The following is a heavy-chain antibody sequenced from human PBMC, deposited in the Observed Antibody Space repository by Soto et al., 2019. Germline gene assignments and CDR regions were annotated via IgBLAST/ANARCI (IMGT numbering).Heavy chain of an antibody. CDR1: GGSISSGGYY. V-gene: IGHV4-31*03. CDR3: ARAVSVYYYYYYMDV. Sequence: SETLSLTCTVSGGSISSGGYYWSWIRQHPGKGLEWIGYIYYSGSTYYNPSLKSRVTISVDTSKNQFSLKLSSVTAADTAVYYCARAVSVYYYYYYMDVWGKGTTVTVSS. D-gene: IGHD3-22*01. CDR2: IYYSGST. J-gene: IGHJ6*03.